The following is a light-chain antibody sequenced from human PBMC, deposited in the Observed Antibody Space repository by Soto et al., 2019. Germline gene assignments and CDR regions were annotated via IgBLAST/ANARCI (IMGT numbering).Light chain of an antibody. CDR2: SVS. J-gene: IGLJ1*01. CDR1: SSDIGTYDH. CDR3: ISYTVSRSYV. Sequence: QSALTQPASVSGSPGQSITISCSGTSSDIGTYDHVAWFQQFPGKTPKLVIYSVSDRPSGVSYRFSGSMSGNTASLTISGLQADDEADYYCISYTVSRSYVFGTGTKVTVL. V-gene: IGLV2-14*01.